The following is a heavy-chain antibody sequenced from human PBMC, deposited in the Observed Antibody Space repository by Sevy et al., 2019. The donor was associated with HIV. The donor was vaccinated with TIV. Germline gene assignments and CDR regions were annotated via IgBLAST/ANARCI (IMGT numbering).Heavy chain of an antibody. J-gene: IGHJ3*02. V-gene: IGHV3-30-3*01. CDR1: GFTFSSYA. CDR2: ISYDGSNK. CDR3: ARGGGYDSSGYFFNAFDI. D-gene: IGHD3-22*01. Sequence: GGSLRLSCAASGFTFSSYAMHWVRQAPGKGLEWVAVISYDGSNKYYADSVKGRFTISRDNSKNTLYLQMNILRAEDTAVYYCARGGGYDSSGYFFNAFDIWGQGTMVTVSS.